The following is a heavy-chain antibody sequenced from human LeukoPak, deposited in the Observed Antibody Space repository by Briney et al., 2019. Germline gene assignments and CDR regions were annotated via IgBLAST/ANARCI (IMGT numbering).Heavy chain of an antibody. CDR3: AIWTSGNY. Sequence: PGGSLRLSCAASGFTFNRSWMNWVRQAPGKGLEWVANLDPSGSQKRYVDSVKGRFIISKENPGASFYLDMYRLRAEDTAIYYCAIWTSGNYWGQGTLVTVSS. D-gene: IGHD1-1*01. CDR1: GFTFNRSW. J-gene: IGHJ4*02. V-gene: IGHV3-7*01. CDR2: LDPSGSQK.